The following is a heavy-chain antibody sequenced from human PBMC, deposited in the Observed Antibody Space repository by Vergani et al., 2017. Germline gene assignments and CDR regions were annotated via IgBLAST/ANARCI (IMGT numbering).Heavy chain of an antibody. Sequence: QVQLVQSGAEVKKPGASVKVSCKASGYTFTSYGISWVRQAPGQGLEWMGWISAYNGNTNYAQKLQGRVTMTTDTSTSTAYMELRSLRSDDTAVYYCAREGDCSSTSCYEGGYYYYYGMDVWGQGTTVTVSS. CDR2: ISAYNGNT. J-gene: IGHJ6*02. CDR3: AREGDCSSTSCYEGGYYYYYGMDV. CDR1: GYTFTSYG. V-gene: IGHV1-18*01. D-gene: IGHD2-2*01.